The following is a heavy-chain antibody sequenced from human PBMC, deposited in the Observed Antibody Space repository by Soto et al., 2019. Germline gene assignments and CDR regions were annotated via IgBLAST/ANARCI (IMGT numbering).Heavy chain of an antibody. Sequence: QVPLVESGGGVVQPGRSLRLSCAASGFTFSSYGMHWVRQAPGKGLEWGAVIWYDGSNKYYADSVKGRFTISRDSSKNTLYLQMNSLRAEDTAVYYCAREGPTPGRYRFVYWGQGTLVTVSS. V-gene: IGHV3-33*01. CDR1: GFTFSSYG. J-gene: IGHJ1*01. D-gene: IGHD1-1*01. CDR3: AREGPTPGRYRFVY. CDR2: IWYDGSNK.